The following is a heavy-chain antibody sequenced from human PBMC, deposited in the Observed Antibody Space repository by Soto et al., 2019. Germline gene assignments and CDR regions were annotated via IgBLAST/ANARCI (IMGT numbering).Heavy chain of an antibody. CDR3: AREQGYDGGGYLTGGLDV. J-gene: IGHJ6*02. CDR1: GGSISSGDYY. V-gene: IGHV4-30-4*01. Sequence: SETLSLTCTVSGGSISSGDYYWSWVRQPPGKGLEWIGYIYYTGRTYYNPSLKSRLTISVDTSKNQFSLRLSSVPDEDTAIYSCAREQGYDGGGYLTGGLDVWGQGTTVTVSS. D-gene: IGHD3-22*01. CDR2: IYYTGRT.